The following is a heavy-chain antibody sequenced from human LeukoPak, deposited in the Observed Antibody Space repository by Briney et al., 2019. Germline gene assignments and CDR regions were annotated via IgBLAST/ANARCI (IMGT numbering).Heavy chain of an antibody. Sequence: GGSLRLSCAASGFTFSSYSMNWVRQAPGKGLEWVSSISSSSSYIYYADSVKGRSTISRDNAKNSLYLQMNSLRAEDTAVYYCARSFFQWNYGSCLDSWGQGTLVTVSS. J-gene: IGHJ4*02. CDR2: ISSSSSYI. CDR3: ARSFFQWNYGSCLDS. CDR1: GFTFSSYS. D-gene: IGHD1-7*01. V-gene: IGHV3-21*01.